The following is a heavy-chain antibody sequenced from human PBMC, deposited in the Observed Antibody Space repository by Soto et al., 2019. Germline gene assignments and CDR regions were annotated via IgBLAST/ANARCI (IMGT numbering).Heavy chain of an antibody. Sequence: GGSLRLSCAASGFTFSSYSMNWVRQAPGKGLEWVSYISSSSSTIYYADSVKGRFTISRDNAKNSLYLQMNSLRDEDTAVYYCASVPSFSSSAGRSSYYYYGMDVWGQGTTVTVSS. J-gene: IGHJ6*02. V-gene: IGHV3-48*02. CDR3: ASVPSFSSSAGRSSYYYYGMDV. CDR2: ISSSSSTI. D-gene: IGHD2-2*01. CDR1: GFTFSSYS.